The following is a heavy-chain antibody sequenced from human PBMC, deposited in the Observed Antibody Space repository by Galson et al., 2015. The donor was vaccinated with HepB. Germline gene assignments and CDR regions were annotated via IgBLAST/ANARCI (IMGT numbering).Heavy chain of an antibody. CDR2: IKSKTDGGTT. D-gene: IGHD3-3*01. J-gene: IGHJ4*02. V-gene: IGHV3-15*01. Sequence: SLRLSCAASGFTFSNAWMSWVRQAPGKGLEWVGRIKSKTDGGTTDYAAPVKGRFTISRDDSENTLYLQMNSLKTEDTAVYYCTTDSAMGGGARITIFGVVGWGQGTLVTVSS. CDR3: TTDSAMGGGARITIFGVVG. CDR1: GFTFSNAW.